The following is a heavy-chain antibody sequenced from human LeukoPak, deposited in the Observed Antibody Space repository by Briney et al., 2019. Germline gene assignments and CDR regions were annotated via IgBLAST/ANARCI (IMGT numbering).Heavy chain of an antibody. CDR3: AGKSGGPYFFDY. J-gene: IGHJ4*02. V-gene: IGHV4-59*01. CDR1: GGSINSYH. CDR2: FYYSGST. Sequence: PSETLSLTCTVSGGSINSYHWSWIRQPPGKGLEWIGYFYYSGSTNYNPSLESRVTISVDTSKNRFSLKLSSVTAADTAVYYCAGKSGGPYFFDYWGQGTLATVSS. D-gene: IGHD2-15*01.